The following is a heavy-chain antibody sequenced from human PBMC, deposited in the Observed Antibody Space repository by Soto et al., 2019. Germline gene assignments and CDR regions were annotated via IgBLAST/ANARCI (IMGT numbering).Heavy chain of an antibody. CDR3: ARQRNSVVTQAYFDV. Sequence: XETLTLPCTVTGDSISSRRYDWGWIRQPPGKVLEWIGSIYYSGITYNNPSLRSRVSMSIDTSKDQFSLKLKSVTAADTALYFCARQRNSVVTQAYFDVWGPGSLVTVSS. V-gene: IGHV4-39*01. J-gene: IGHJ4*02. CDR2: IYYSGIT. CDR1: GDSISSRRYD. D-gene: IGHD2-21*02.